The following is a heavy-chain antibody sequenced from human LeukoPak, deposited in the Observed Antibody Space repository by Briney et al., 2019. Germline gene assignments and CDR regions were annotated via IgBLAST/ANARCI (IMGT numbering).Heavy chain of an antibody. CDR1: GGTFSSYA. CDR2: IIPILGIA. D-gene: IGHD5-18*01. J-gene: IGHJ4*02. Sequence: SVKVSCKASGGTFSSYAISWVRQAPGQWLEWMGRIIPILGIADYAQKFQGRVTITADKSTSTAYMELSSLRSEDPDVYYCARAVRGYSYGLDFDYWGQGTLVTVSS. V-gene: IGHV1-69*04. CDR3: ARAVRGYSYGLDFDY.